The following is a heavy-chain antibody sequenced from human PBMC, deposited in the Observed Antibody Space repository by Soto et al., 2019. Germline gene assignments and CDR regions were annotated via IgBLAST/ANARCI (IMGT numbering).Heavy chain of an antibody. J-gene: IGHJ3*02. CDR3: ARDSHCSCGSCYSSNHDAFYI. V-gene: IGHV3-13*01. Sequence: PGGSLRLSCAASGFTFSSYDMHWVRQATGKGLEWVSAIGTAGDTYYPGSVKGRFTISRENAKNSLYLQMNSLRAGDTAVYYCARDSHCSCGSCYSSNHDAFYIWGQGTMVTVSS. CDR2: IGTAGDT. CDR1: GFTFSSYD. D-gene: IGHD2-15*01.